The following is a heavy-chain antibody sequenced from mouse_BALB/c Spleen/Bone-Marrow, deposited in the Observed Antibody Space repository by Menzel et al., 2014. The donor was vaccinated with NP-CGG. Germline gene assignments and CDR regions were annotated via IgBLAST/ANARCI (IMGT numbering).Heavy chain of an antibody. V-gene: IGHV1-54*01. Sequence: VQLQQSGAELVRPGTSVKVSCKASGYAFTNYLIEWVKQRPGQGLEWIGVINPGSGGTNYNEKFKGKATLTADKSSSTAYMQLSSLTSDDSAVYFCARGGDYGLMDYWGQGTSVTVSS. J-gene: IGHJ4*01. CDR3: ARGGDYGLMDY. D-gene: IGHD2-4*01. CDR1: GYAFTNYL. CDR2: INPGSGGT.